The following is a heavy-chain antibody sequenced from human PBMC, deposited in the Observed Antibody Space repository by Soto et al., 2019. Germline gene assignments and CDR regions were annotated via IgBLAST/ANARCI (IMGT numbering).Heavy chain of an antibody. D-gene: IGHD6-19*01. J-gene: IGHJ4*02. CDR3: ARYFRGSGRYFFDY. CDR2: INQDGGGT. V-gene: IGHV3-7*03. CDR1: GFTFSSSF. Sequence: LRLSCVASGFTFSSSFMGWVRQAPGKGLEWVANINQDGGGTYYVDSVEGRFTISRDNAKDSLYLQMNSLRGEDTAVYYCARYFRGSGRYFFDYWGQGTLVTVSS.